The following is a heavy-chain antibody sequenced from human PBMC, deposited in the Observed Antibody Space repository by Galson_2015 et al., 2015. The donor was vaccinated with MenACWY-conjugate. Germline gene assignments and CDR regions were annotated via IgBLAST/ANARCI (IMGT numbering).Heavy chain of an antibody. CDR1: GFTFSSSW. J-gene: IGHJ4*02. CDR2: IDSDGSSK. CDR3: ARGSSDWDGIDY. Sequence: CAASGFTFSSSWMHWVRHLPGKGLVCVSRIDSDGSSKTYADSVKGRFTISRDNAKNTLYLQMNSLRADDTAVYYCARGSSDWDGIDYWGRGTLVTVSS. V-gene: IGHV3-74*01. D-gene: IGHD6-25*01.